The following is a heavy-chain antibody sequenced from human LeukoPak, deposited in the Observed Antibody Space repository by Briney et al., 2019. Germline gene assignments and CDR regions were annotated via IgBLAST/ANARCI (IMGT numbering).Heavy chain of an antibody. V-gene: IGHV4-38-2*02. J-gene: IGHJ6*03. Sequence: PSETLSLSCTVSGGSISGDWYWGWVGQPPGNGLAWIGAIYRNGGTYYNPSFKSQITISLDTSKNQFSLRLNSVTAADTAVSYCARAKRDYYDSSGHDSYYYFMDVWGKGTTVTVSS. CDR2: IYRNGGT. CDR1: GGSISGDWY. CDR3: ARAKRDYYDSSGHDSYYYFMDV. D-gene: IGHD3-22*01.